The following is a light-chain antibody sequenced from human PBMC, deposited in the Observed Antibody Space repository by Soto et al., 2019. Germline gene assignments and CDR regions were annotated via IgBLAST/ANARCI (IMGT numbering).Light chain of an antibody. CDR2: YVS. CDR1: SSDVGGYNS. V-gene: IGLV2-14*01. J-gene: IGLJ2*01. Sequence: QSALTQPASVSGSPGQSITISCTGTSSDVGGYNSVSWYQQHPGKAPKLMIYYVSNRPSGVSSRFSGSKSGNTASLTISGLQAEDEADYYCSSYTSSSTPWVFGGGTKLTVL. CDR3: SSYTSSSTPWV.